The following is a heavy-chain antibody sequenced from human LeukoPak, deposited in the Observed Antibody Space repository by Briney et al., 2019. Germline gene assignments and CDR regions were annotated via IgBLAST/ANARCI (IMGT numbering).Heavy chain of an antibody. CDR2: IYYSGST. D-gene: IGHD3-10*01. Sequence: SETLSLTCTVSGGSISSYYWSWIRQPPGKGLEWIGYIYYSGSTNYNPSLKSRVTISLDTSKNQFTLILSSVTAADTAVYYCARKRALLWFGELLNAFDIWGQGTMVTVSS. CDR1: GGSISSYY. V-gene: IGHV4-59*08. J-gene: IGHJ3*02. CDR3: ARKRALLWFGELLNAFDI.